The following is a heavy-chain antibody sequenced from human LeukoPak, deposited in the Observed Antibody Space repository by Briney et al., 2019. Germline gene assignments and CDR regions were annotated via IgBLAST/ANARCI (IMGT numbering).Heavy chain of an antibody. CDR3: ARDRFYCGGDCYSSAGDY. Sequence: PSETLSLTCTVSGYSISSGYYWGWIRQPPGKGLEWIGSIYHSGSTYYNPSLKSRVTISVDTSKNQFSLKLSSVSAADTAVYYCARDRFYCGGDCYSSAGDYWGQGTLVTVSS. CDR1: GYSISSGYY. V-gene: IGHV4-38-2*02. D-gene: IGHD2-21*02. J-gene: IGHJ4*02. CDR2: IYHSGST.